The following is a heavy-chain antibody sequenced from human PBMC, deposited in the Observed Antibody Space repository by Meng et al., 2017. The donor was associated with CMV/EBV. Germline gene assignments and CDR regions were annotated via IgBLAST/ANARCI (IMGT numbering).Heavy chain of an antibody. CDR1: GFTFSSYS. D-gene: IGHD3-9*01. V-gene: IGHV3-21*01. CDR3: ARDLSNYDILTGYQYYYYGMDV. CDR2: ISSSSSYI. Sequence: GSLSLSCAASGFTFSSYSMNWVRQAPGKGLEWVSSISSSSSYIYYADSVKGGFTISRDNAKNSLYLQMNSLRAEDTAVYYCARDLSNYDILTGYQYYYYGMDVWGQGTTVTVSS. J-gene: IGHJ6*02.